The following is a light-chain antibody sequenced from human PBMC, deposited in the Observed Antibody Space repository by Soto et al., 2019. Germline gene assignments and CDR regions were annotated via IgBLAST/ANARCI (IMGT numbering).Light chain of an antibody. CDR3: EAWDGSLNVVL. V-gene: IGLV1-44*01. Sequence: QSVLTQPPSASGTPGQRVTISCSGSSSNIGTNTVNWYQHLPGSAPKLLIYSNNQRPSGVPDRFSGSKSGTSASLAISGLQHDDEADYYCEAWDGSLNVVLFGGGTPLTVL. CDR2: SNN. J-gene: IGLJ2*01. CDR1: SSNIGTNT.